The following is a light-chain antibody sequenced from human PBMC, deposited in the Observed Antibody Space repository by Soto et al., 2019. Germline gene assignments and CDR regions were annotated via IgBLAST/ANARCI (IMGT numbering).Light chain of an antibody. CDR1: TSNIGSDT. CDR3: ASWDDSLDVVV. V-gene: IGLV1-44*01. CDR2: RNT. Sequence: QSVLTQPHSASGTPGQRVTISCSGSTSNIGSDTVNWYQQLPGTAPKLLIYRNTQRPSGVPDRFSGSKSGASASLAISGLQSEDEADYYCASWDDSLDVVVFGGGTKLTV. J-gene: IGLJ2*01.